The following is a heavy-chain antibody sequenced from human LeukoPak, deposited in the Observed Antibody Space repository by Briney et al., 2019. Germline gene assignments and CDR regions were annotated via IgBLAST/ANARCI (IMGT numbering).Heavy chain of an antibody. CDR1: GGSISSGGYY. V-gene: IGHV4-30-2*01. J-gene: IGHJ6*02. Sequence: SSQTLSLTCTVSGGSISSGGYYWSWIRQPPGKGLEWIGYIFHSGSTNYNPSLKSRVTISVDKSKNQFSLKLTSVTAADTAVYYCARGTCIPEGVYCYYGMDVWGQGTTVTVSS. CDR2: IFHSGST. CDR3: ARGTCIPEGVYCYYGMDV. D-gene: IGHD2-8*01.